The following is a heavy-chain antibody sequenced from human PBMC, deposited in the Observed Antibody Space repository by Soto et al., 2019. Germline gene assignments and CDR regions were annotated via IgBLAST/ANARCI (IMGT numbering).Heavy chain of an antibody. J-gene: IGHJ6*02. CDR2: IYPGDSDT. CDR3: ARTSAAGKYYYGMDV. CDR1: GYSFTSYW. D-gene: IGHD6-13*01. Sequence: PGESLKISCKGSGYSFTSYWIGWVRQMPGKGLEWMGIIYPGDSDTRYSPSFQGQVTISADKSISTASLQWSSLKASDTAMYYYARTSAAGKYYYGMDVWGQGTTVTVSS. V-gene: IGHV5-51*01.